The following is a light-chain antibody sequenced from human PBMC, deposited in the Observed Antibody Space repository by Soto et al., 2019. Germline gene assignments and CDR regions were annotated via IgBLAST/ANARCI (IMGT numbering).Light chain of an antibody. CDR2: EVS. Sequence: DVVMTQSPLSLPVTLGQSASISCTSSQSLLHITGETFLFWYLQKPGRSPQLLIYEVSTRVSGVPDRFSGSGSGTDFTLEISRVETDDVGIYYCMQSTQLPPTFGQGTRLEIK. CDR1: QSLLHITGETF. V-gene: IGKV2D-29*02. J-gene: IGKJ5*01. CDR3: MQSTQLPPT.